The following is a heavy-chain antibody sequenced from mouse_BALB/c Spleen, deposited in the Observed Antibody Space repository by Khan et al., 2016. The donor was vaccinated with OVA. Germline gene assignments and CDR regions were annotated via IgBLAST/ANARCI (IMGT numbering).Heavy chain of an antibody. V-gene: IGHV2-6-1*01. Sequence: VQLQESGPGLVAPSQSLSITCTISGFSLTNYGVHWVRQPPGKGLEWLVVIWSDGRTTYDSALKSRLTISKDNSKSQVFLEMDSLQTDDTAMYYCARQPYYHYYIMDYWGQGTSVNVSS. D-gene: IGHD2-10*01. J-gene: IGHJ4*01. CDR3: ARQPYYHYYIMDY. CDR2: IWSDGRT. CDR1: GFSLTNYG.